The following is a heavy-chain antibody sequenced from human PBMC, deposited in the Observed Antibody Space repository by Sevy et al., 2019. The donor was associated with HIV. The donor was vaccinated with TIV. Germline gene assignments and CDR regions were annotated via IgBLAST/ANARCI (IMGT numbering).Heavy chain of an antibody. CDR2: IHYSGNT. V-gene: IGHV4-61*08. CDR3: ARDRIFAVGFNGMDV. CDR1: GGSVSSGGHY. D-gene: IGHD3-3*02. Sequence: SETLSLTCTVSGGSVSSGGHYWGWVRQPPGKGLEWIGYIHYSGNTNYNPSLKSRVTISVDTSKVQFSVKLSSVTAADTDVYYCARDRIFAVGFNGMDVWGQGTTVTVSS. J-gene: IGHJ6*02.